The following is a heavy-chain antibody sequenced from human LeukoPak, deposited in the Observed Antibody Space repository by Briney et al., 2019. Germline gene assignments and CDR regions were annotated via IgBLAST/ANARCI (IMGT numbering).Heavy chain of an antibody. CDR2: IIPIFGTA. Sequence: SVKVSCKASGGTHSSYAISWVRQAPGQGLEWMGGIIPIFGTANYAQKFQGRVTITTDESTSTAYMELSSLRSEDTAVYYCARGLVVVPAAMFYYYMDVWGKGTTVTVSS. CDR1: GGTHSSYA. D-gene: IGHD2-2*01. CDR3: ARGLVVVPAAMFYYYMDV. V-gene: IGHV1-69*05. J-gene: IGHJ6*03.